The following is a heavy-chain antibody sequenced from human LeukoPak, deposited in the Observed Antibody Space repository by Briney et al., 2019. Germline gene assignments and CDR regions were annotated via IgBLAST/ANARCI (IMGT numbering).Heavy chain of an antibody. V-gene: IGHV1-3*01. CDR1: GYTFTSYA. J-gene: IGHJ4*02. D-gene: IGHD5-18*01. Sequence: ASVKVSCKASGYTFTSYAMHWVRQAPGQRLEWMGWINAGNGNTKYSQKFQGRVTITRDASASAAYMELSSLRSEDTAVYYCARASTGYFIDYWGQGTLVTVSS. CDR2: INAGNGNT. CDR3: ARASTGYFIDY.